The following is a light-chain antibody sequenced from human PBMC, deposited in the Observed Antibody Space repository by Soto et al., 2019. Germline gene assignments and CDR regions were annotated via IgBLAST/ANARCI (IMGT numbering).Light chain of an antibody. V-gene: IGKV1-39*01. CDR2: AAS. CDR1: QSISSY. Sequence: DLQMTQSPSSLSASVGDRVTITCRASQSISSYLNWYQQKPGKAPKLLIYAASSLQSGVPSRFSGSGSGTDFTLTISSLQPGDFATYYCQQSYSTPPTFGQGTKLEIK. CDR3: QQSYSTPPT. J-gene: IGKJ2*01.